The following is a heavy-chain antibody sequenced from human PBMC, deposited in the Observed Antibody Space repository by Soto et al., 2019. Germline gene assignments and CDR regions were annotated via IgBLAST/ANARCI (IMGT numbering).Heavy chain of an antibody. J-gene: IGHJ4*02. CDR3: ARHSNRYRKALDY. D-gene: IGHD6-13*01. CDR1: GGSISSYY. Sequence: PSETLSLTCTVSGGSISSYYWSWIRQPPGKGLEWIGYIYFIGSTDYNPSLKSRVTLSVDTSKNQFSLKLSSVTAADTAVYYCARHSNRYRKALDYWGQGTLVTVSS. CDR2: IYFIGST. V-gene: IGHV4-59*08.